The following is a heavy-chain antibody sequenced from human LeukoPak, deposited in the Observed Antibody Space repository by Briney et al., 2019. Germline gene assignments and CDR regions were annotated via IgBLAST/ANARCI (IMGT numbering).Heavy chain of an antibody. Sequence: GGSLRLSCAASGFTFSSYGMHRVRQAPGKGLEWVAVIWYDGSNKYYADSVKGRFTISRDNSKNTLYLQMNSLRAGDTAVYYCARAPPYYFFGMDVWGQGTTVTVSS. CDR3: ARAPPYYFFGMDV. CDR2: IWYDGSNK. D-gene: IGHD3-10*01. J-gene: IGHJ6*02. CDR1: GFTFSSYG. V-gene: IGHV3-33*01.